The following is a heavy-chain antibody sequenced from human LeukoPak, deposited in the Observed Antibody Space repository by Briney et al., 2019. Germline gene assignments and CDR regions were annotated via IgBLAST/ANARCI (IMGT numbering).Heavy chain of an antibody. CDR2: IYYSGST. CDR3: ARTGCSSTSCYIVY. D-gene: IGHD2-2*02. CDR1: GGSISSYY. J-gene: IGHJ4*02. V-gene: IGHV4-59*06. Sequence: SETLSLTCTVSGGSISSYYWSWIRQHPGKGLEWIGYIYYSGSTYYNPSLKSRVTISVDTSKNQFSLKLSSVTAADTAVYYCARTGCSSTSCYIVYWGQGTLVTVSS.